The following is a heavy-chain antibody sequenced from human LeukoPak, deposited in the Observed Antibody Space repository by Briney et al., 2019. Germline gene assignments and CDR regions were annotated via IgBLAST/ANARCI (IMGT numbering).Heavy chain of an antibody. CDR3: AGHHPRNTVDF. Sequence: SETLSLTCTVSGGSISSGGYYWSWIRQHPGKGLEWIGYIYYSGFTNYNPSLKSRVTISLDTSKNQFSLKLTSVTAADTAVYYCAGHHPRNTVDFWGQGTLVTVSS. V-gene: IGHV4-61*08. D-gene: IGHD2-8*02. CDR1: GGSISSGGYY. CDR2: IYYSGFT. J-gene: IGHJ4*02.